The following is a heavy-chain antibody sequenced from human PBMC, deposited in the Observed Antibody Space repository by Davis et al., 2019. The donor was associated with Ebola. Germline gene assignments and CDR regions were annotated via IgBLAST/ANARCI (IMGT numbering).Heavy chain of an antibody. J-gene: IGHJ5*02. D-gene: IGHD6-13*01. CDR1: GFTFTTST. CDR3: ARGVAAAEGWFDP. Sequence: SVKVSCKASGFTFTTSTVQWVRQARGQRLEWVGWIAVGSGAPTYTQKFQERVTITRDMSTGTAYLELSSLRFEDTAVYYCARGVAAAEGWFDPWGQGTLVTVSS. CDR2: IAVGSGAP. V-gene: IGHV1-58*01.